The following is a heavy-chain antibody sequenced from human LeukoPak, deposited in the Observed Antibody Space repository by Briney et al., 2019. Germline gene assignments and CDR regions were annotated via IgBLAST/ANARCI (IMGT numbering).Heavy chain of an antibody. V-gene: IGHV3-7*01. CDR3: ARDVGWDSSLVTTTRSDY. CDR2: IKQDGSVK. CDR1: GFTFSHAW. D-gene: IGHD2-21*02. J-gene: IGHJ4*02. Sequence: GGSLRLSCAASGFTFSHAWMSWVRQAPGKGLEWLANIKQDGSVKYYVDSVKGRFTISRDNAKNSLFLQMNSLRAEDTAVYYCARDVGWDSSLVTTTRSDYWGQGTLVTVSS.